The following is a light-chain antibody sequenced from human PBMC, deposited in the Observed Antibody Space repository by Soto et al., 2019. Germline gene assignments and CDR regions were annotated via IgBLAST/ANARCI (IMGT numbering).Light chain of an antibody. CDR2: AAS. CDR1: QSISIY. CDR3: QQSYSTPRT. Sequence: DIQMTQSPSSLSASVRDRVTITVLASQSISIYLNWYQQKPGKAPKLLIYAASSLQSGVPSRFSGSGSGTDFTLTISSLQPEDFATYYCQQSYSTPRTFGQGTKVDIK. J-gene: IGKJ1*01. V-gene: IGKV1-39*01.